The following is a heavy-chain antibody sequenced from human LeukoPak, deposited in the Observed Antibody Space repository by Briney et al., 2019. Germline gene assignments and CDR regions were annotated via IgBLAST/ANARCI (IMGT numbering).Heavy chain of an antibody. Sequence: QSGRSLRLSCAASGFTFDDYAMHWVRQAPGKGLEWVSGISWNSGSIGYADSVKGRFTISRDNAKNSLYLQMNSLRAEDTALYYCAKDIQPYSSSWYPIWGQGTMVTVSS. V-gene: IGHV3-9*01. CDR1: GFTFDDYA. CDR2: ISWNSGSI. CDR3: AKDIQPYSSSWYPI. J-gene: IGHJ3*02. D-gene: IGHD6-13*01.